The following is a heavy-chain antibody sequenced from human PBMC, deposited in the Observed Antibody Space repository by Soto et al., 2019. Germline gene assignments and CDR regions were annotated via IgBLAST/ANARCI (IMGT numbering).Heavy chain of an antibody. Sequence: GGSLRLSCAASGFTVSSNYMSWVRQAPGKGLEWVSVIYSGGSTYYADSVKGRFTISRDNSKNTLYLQMNSLRAEDTAVYYCARSHSNWGFGFDYWGQGTLVTVSS. CDR1: GFTVSSNY. CDR2: IYSGGST. CDR3: ARSHSNWGFGFDY. V-gene: IGHV3-66*02. J-gene: IGHJ4*02. D-gene: IGHD7-27*01.